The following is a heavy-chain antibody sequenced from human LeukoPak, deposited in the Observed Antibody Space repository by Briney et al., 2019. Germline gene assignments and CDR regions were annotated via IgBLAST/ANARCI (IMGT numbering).Heavy chain of an antibody. CDR1: GGSISSSSYY. CDR2: IYYSGST. V-gene: IGHV4-39*07. D-gene: IGHD1-26*01. J-gene: IGHJ4*02. Sequence: SETLSLTCTVSGGSISSSSYYWGWIRQPPGKGLEWIGNIYYSGSTYYNPSLKSRVTISVDTSKNQFSLKLSSVTAADTAVYYCARDGRFPPERLPRYFDYWGQGTLVTVSS. CDR3: ARDGRFPPERLPRYFDY.